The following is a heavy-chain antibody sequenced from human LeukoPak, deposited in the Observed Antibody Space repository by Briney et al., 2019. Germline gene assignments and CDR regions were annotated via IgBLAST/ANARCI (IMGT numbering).Heavy chain of an antibody. Sequence: PGGSLRLSCVASGFTFSYYAMSWVRQAPGKGLEWVSAISGSGDGGSGGSTYYADSVKGRFTISRDNSKNTLYLQMNSLGAEDTAVYYCARAPQRTTRRLRDNWFDPWGQGTLVTVSS. V-gene: IGHV3-23*01. D-gene: IGHD1-1*01. CDR2: ISGSGDGGSGGST. CDR3: ARAPQRTTRRLRDNWFDP. CDR1: GFTFSYYA. J-gene: IGHJ5*02.